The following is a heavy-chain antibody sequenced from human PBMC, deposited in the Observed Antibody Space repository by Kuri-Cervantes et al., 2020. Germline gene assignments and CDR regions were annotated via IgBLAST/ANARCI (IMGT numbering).Heavy chain of an antibody. D-gene: IGHD6-13*01. CDR1: GFTFDDYA. V-gene: IGHV3-74*01. CDR3: ARVSSSWCPDL. CDR2: INSDETNT. J-gene: IGHJ5*02. Sequence: GGSLRLSCAASGFTFDDYAMHWARQAPGKGLEWVSRINSDETNTIYADSVKGRFTISRDNAKNTLYLQMNSLRAEDTAVYYCARVSSSWCPDLWGQRTLVTVSS.